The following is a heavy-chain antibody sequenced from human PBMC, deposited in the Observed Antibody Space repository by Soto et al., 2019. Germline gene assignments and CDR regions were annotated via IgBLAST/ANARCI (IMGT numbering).Heavy chain of an antibody. V-gene: IGHV1-18*01. D-gene: IGHD1-26*01. CDR2: INANTGAT. CDR3: GRAEDQWDQRFLDY. Sequence: QVRLVQSGAEVGQPGASVKVSCKASGHTSRNNGISWVRQAPGQGLEWMGFINANTGATNYARKFRGRLTLTTDTFARTVDMELRSLRSDAAAFYDCGRAEDQWDQRFLDYCCQGTLVTVSS. J-gene: IGHJ4*02. CDR1: GHTSRNNG.